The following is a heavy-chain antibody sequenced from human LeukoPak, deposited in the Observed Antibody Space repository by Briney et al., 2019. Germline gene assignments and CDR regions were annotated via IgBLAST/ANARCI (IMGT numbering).Heavy chain of an antibody. V-gene: IGHV1-69*13. CDR1: GGTFSSYA. CDR3: VAPRMGSGWSYYFDY. J-gene: IGHJ4*02. CDR2: IIPIFGTA. Sequence: SVKVSCKASGGTFSSYAISWVRQAPGQGLEWMGGIIPIFGTANYAQKFQGRVTITADESTSTAYMELSSLRSEDTAVYYCVAPRMGSGWSYYFDYWGQGTLVTVSS. D-gene: IGHD6-19*01.